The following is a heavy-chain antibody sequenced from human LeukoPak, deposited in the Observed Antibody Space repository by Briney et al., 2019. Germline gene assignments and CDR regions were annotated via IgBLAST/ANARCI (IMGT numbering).Heavy chain of an antibody. V-gene: IGHV3-53*01. Sequence: GGSLRLSCAASGFTVSSNYMSWVRQAPGKGLERVSVIYSGGSTYYADSVKGRFTISRDNSKNTLYLQMNSLRAEDTAVYYCARAHYDILTGYSYYFDYWGQGTLVTVSS. J-gene: IGHJ4*02. CDR3: ARAHYDILTGYSYYFDY. CDR1: GFTVSSNY. D-gene: IGHD3-9*01. CDR2: IYSGGST.